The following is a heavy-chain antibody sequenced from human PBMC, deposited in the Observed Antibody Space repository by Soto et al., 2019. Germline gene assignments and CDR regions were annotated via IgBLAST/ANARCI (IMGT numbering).Heavy chain of an antibody. CDR1: GYTFSGYY. CDR2: INPNSGGT. Sequence: ASVKVSCKASGYTFSGYYMHWVRQAPGQGLEWMGWINPNSGGTNYAQKFQGWVTMTRDTSISTAYMELSRLRSDDTAVYYCARDHRGYCSSTSCQLDYYYYYGMDVRGQGTTVTVSS. D-gene: IGHD2-2*03. J-gene: IGHJ6*02. CDR3: ARDHRGYCSSTSCQLDYYYYYGMDV. V-gene: IGHV1-2*04.